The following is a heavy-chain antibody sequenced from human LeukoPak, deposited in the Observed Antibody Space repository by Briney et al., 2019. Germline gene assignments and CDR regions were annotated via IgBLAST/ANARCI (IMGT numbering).Heavy chain of an antibody. D-gene: IGHD5-24*01. J-gene: IGHJ4*02. CDR2: ISGSGGNT. CDR1: GFTFSSYA. CDR3: ARDGDGYNFDF. V-gene: IGHV3-23*01. Sequence: GGSLRLSCAASGFTFSSYAMSWVRQAPGKGLEWVSTISGSGGNTYYADSVKGRFTFSRDNARNTLYLQMNSLRAEDTAVYYCARDGDGYNFDFWGQGALVTVSS.